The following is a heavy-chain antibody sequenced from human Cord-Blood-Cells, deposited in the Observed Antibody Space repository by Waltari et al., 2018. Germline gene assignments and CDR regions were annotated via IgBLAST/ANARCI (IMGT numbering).Heavy chain of an antibody. D-gene: IGHD6-6*01. V-gene: IGHV4-34*01. Sequence: QVQLQQWGAGLLKPSETLSLTCAVYGGCFSGYYWSWIRHPAGKGLEWIGEINHSGSTNYNPSLKSRVTISVDTSKNQFSLKLSSVTAADTAVYYCARGRGSSSGGVAFDIWGQGTMVTVSS. CDR1: GGCFSGYY. CDR2: INHSGST. CDR3: ARGRGSSSGGVAFDI. J-gene: IGHJ3*02.